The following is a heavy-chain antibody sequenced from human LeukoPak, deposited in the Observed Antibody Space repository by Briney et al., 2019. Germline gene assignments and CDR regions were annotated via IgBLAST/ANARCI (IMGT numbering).Heavy chain of an antibody. J-gene: IGHJ5*02. V-gene: IGHV1-18*04. D-gene: IGHD6-13*01. CDR1: GYTFTGYY. CDR2: ISAYDGNT. CDR3: ARDKVIASAGTPNWFDP. Sequence: GASVKVSCKASGYTFTGYYMHWVRQAPGQGLEWLGWISAYDGNTNYEQKFQGRVTMTTDTSTSTAYMGLRSLRSDDTAVYYCARDKVIASAGTPNWFDPWGQGTLVTVSS.